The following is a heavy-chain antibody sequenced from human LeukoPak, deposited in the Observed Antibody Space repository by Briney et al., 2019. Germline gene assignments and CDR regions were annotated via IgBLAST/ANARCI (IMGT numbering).Heavy chain of an antibody. D-gene: IGHD6-13*01. CDR1: GFTFSSYG. V-gene: IGHV3-30*18. J-gene: IGHJ6*02. CDR2: ISYDGSNK. CDR3: AKWGIAAAYDYYYYYGMDV. Sequence: PGRSLILSCAASGFTFSSYGMHWVRQAPGKGLEGVAVISYDGSNKYYADSVKGRFTISRDNSKNTLYLQMNSLRAEDTAVYYCAKWGIAAAYDYYYYYGMDVWGQGTTVTVSS.